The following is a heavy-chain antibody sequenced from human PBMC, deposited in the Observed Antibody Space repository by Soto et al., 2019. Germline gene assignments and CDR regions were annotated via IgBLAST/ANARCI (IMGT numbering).Heavy chain of an antibody. V-gene: IGHV1-18*01. D-gene: IGHD3-3*01. CDR3: ARDGSGYDFWSGYYNWFDP. Sequence: ASVKVSCKASGYTFTSYGISWVRHAPGQGLEWMGWISAYNGNTNYAQKLQGRVTMTTDTSTSTAYMELRSLRSDDTAVYYCARDGSGYDFWSGYYNWFDPWGQGTLVTVSS. CDR1: GYTFTSYG. J-gene: IGHJ5*02. CDR2: ISAYNGNT.